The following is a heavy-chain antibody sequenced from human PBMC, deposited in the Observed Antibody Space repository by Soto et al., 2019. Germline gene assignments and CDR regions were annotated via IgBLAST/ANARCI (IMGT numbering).Heavy chain of an antibody. V-gene: IGHV3-74*01. CDR2: VKSDGSST. Sequence: GGSLRLSCAASGFTFSSYWMHWVRQAPGKGLVWVSRVKSDGSSTSYADSVKGRFTISRDNAKNTLYLQMNSLRAEDTAVYYCAKGVSVGLSGYYGMDVWGQGTTVTVSS. CDR1: GFTFSSYW. D-gene: IGHD3-16*02. CDR3: AKGVSVGLSGYYGMDV. J-gene: IGHJ6*02.